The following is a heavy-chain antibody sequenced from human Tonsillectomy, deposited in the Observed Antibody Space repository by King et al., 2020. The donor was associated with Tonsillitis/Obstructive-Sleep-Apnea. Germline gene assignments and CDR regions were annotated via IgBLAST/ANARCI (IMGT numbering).Heavy chain of an antibody. Sequence: VQLVESGGGLVQPGGSLRLSCAASGFTLSRYWMYWVRQAPGKGLVWVSRINSDGSSTSYADSVKGRFTISRDNAKNTLYLQMNSLRAEDTAVYYCARPPYYYDRSGYYSWGQGTLVTVSS. CDR1: GFTLSRYW. CDR2: INSDGSST. J-gene: IGHJ4*02. D-gene: IGHD3-22*01. CDR3: ARPPYYYDRSGYYS. V-gene: IGHV3-74*01.